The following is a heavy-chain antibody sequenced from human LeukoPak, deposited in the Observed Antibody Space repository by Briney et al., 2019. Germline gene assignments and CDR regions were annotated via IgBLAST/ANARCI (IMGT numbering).Heavy chain of an antibody. CDR3: AKVLGYCSITSCGPPFD. CDR2: MSGSGDST. CDR1: GFTFSNYA. Sequence: GGSLRLSCAASGFTFSNYAMSWVRQAPGKGLEWVSVMSGSGDSTNYADSVKGRFTISRDNSKNMLYLQMNSLRVEDTAVYYCAKVLGYCSITSCGPPFDWGQGTLVTVSS. V-gene: IGHV3-23*01. D-gene: IGHD2-2*01. J-gene: IGHJ4*02.